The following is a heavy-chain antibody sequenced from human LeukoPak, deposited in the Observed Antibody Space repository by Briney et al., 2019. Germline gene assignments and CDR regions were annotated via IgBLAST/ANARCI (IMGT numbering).Heavy chain of an antibody. D-gene: IGHD3-22*01. CDR3: ARLPTFYYDSSHYHYDY. V-gene: IGHV1-46*01. CDR2: INPSGGST. CDR1: GYTFTSYY. J-gene: IGHJ4*02. Sequence: ASVKVSCKASGYTFTSYYMHWVRQAPGQGLEWMGIINPSGGSTSYAQKFQGRVTMTRDTSTSTVYMELSSLRSEDTAVYYCARLPTFYYDSSHYHYDYWGQGTLVTVSS.